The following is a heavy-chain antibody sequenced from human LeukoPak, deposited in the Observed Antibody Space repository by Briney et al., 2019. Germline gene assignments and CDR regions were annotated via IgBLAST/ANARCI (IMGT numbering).Heavy chain of an antibody. CDR2: INAGNGNT. D-gene: IGHD2-15*01. CDR1: GYTFTSYA. CDR3: ARGSSVVVVVAATRPDWYFDL. V-gene: IGHV1-3*01. J-gene: IGHJ2*01. Sequence: ASVKVSCKASGYTFTSYAMHWVRQAPGQRLEWMGWINAGNGNTKYSQKFQGRATITRDTSASTAYVELSSLRSEDTAVYYCARGSSVVVVVAATRPDWYFDLWGRGTLVTVSS.